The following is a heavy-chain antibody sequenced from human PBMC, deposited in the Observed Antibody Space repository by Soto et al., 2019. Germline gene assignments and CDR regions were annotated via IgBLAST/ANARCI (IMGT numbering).Heavy chain of an antibody. CDR1: GGSISSGDYY. V-gene: IGHV4-30-4*01. D-gene: IGHD3-3*01. Sequence: SETLSLTCTVSGGSISSGDYYWSWIRQPPGKGLEWIGYIYYSGSTYYNPSLKSRVTISVDTSKNQFSLKLSSVTAADTAVYYCARGSYDFWSGYSVNWFDPWGQGTLVTVSS. CDR3: ARGSYDFWSGYSVNWFDP. J-gene: IGHJ5*02. CDR2: IYYSGST.